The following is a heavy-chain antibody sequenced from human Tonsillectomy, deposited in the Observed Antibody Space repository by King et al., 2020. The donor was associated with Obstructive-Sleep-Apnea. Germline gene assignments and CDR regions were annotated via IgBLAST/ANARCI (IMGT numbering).Heavy chain of an antibody. CDR3: ARDLVPDAFDI. CDR2: ISSRRRTI. V-gene: IGHV3-48*04. CDR1: GFTFSGYN. D-gene: IGHD6-13*01. J-gene: IGHJ3*02. Sequence: VQLVESGGGLVQPGGSLRLSCAASGFTFSGYNMNWFRQAPGKGLEWVSYISSRRRTIYYADFVKGRFTISRDNAKNSLYLQMNSLRAEDTAVYYCARDLVPDAFDIWGQGTMVTVSS.